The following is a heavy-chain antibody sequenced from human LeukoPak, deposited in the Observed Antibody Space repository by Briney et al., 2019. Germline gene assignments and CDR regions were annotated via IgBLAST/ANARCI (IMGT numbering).Heavy chain of an antibody. Sequence: PGGSLRLSCAASGFTFSSYSMNWVREASGMGLEWVSYISSSGSTIYYADSVKGRFTISRDNAKNSLYLQMNSLRAEDTAVYYCAKGSGSYLRWYFGLWGRGTLVTVSS. CDR1: GFTFSSYS. V-gene: IGHV3-48*04. CDR2: ISSSGSTI. D-gene: IGHD1-26*01. CDR3: AKGSGSYLRWYFGL. J-gene: IGHJ2*01.